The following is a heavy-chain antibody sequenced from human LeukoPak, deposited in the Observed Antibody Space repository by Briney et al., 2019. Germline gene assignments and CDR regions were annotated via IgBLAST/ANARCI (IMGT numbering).Heavy chain of an antibody. Sequence: GGSLRLSCAASGFTFSSYAMSWVRQAPGKGLEWVGIISRTSESIFYADSLKGRFTISRDNAKNPLYLQMNGLRAEDTAAYYCARGATDITRWFDPWGQGTLVIVSS. J-gene: IGHJ5*02. CDR3: ARGATDITRWFDP. CDR1: GFTFSSYA. D-gene: IGHD3-3*01. V-gene: IGHV3-21*01. CDR2: ISRTSESI.